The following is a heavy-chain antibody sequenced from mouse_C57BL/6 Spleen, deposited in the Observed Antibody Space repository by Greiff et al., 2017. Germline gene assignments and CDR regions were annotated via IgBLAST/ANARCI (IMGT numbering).Heavy chain of an antibody. J-gene: IGHJ1*03. V-gene: IGHV2-2*01. CDR3: ASPSTRYYGSSYGYFDV. D-gene: IGHD1-1*01. CDR1: GFSLTSYG. Sequence: VQRVESGPGLVQPSQSLSITCTVSGFSLTSYGVHWVRQSPGKGLEWLGVIWSGGSTDYNAAFMSRLSISKDNPKSQVFFKMNSLQADDTAIYYCASPSTRYYGSSYGYFDVWGTGTTVTVSS. CDR2: IWSGGST.